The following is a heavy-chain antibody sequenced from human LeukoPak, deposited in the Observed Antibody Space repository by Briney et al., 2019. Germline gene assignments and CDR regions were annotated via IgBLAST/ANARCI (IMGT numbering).Heavy chain of an antibody. J-gene: IGHJ5*02. Sequence: GGSLRLSCAVSGFTFTTYAMNWVRQAPGKGLEWVANIKQDGSEKYYVDSVKGRFTISRDNAKNSLYLQMNSLRAEDTAVYYCARDQGQIQLWLHWFDPWGQGTLVTVSS. CDR3: ARDQGQIQLWLHWFDP. CDR2: IKQDGSEK. V-gene: IGHV3-7*01. D-gene: IGHD5-18*01. CDR1: GFTFTTYA.